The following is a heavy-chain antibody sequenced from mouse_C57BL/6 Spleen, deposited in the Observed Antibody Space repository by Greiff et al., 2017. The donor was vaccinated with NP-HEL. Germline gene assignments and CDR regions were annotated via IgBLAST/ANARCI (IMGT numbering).Heavy chain of an antibody. CDR2: IHPSDSDT. V-gene: IGHV1-74*01. CDR1: GYTFTSYW. D-gene: IGHD2-5*01. CDR3: ATHSNYEGFDY. J-gene: IGHJ2*01. Sequence: QVQLKQPGAELVKPGASVKVSCKASGYTFTSYWMHWVKQRPGQGLEWIGRIHPSDSDTNYNQKFKGKATLTVDKSSSTAYMQLSSLTSEDSAVYYCATHSNYEGFDYWGQGTTPTVSS.